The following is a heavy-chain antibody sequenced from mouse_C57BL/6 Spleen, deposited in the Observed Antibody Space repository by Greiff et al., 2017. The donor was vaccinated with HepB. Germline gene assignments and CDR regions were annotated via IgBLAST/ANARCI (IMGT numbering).Heavy chain of an antibody. J-gene: IGHJ3*01. CDR1: GFNIKDDY. D-gene: IGHD2-4*01. CDR3: TTRYDYDSAY. Sequence: EVQLQESGAELVRPGASVKLSCAASGFNIKDDYMHWVKQRPEQGLEWIGWIDPENGDTEYASKFQGKATITADTSSNTAYLQLSSLTSEDTAVYYCTTRYDYDSAYWGQGTLVTVSA. CDR2: IDPENGDT. V-gene: IGHV14-4*01.